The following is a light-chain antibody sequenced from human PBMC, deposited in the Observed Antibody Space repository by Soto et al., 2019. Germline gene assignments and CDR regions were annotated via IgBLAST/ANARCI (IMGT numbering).Light chain of an antibody. J-gene: IGKJ1*01. CDR1: QSVSSSY. CDR3: QVYGSAPLWR. V-gene: IGKV3-20*01. CDR2: SAS. Sequence: EVVLTQSPGTLSLSPGERATLSCRASQSVSSSYLAWYQQKPGQAPRLVIYSASNRAAGIPDRFSGSGSGTAFTLTVTRLEPEVFAVYYWQVYGSAPLWRVGRGTKVEIK.